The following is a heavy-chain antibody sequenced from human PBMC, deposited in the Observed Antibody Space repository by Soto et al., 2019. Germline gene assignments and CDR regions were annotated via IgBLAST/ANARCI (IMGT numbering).Heavy chain of an antibody. CDR3: TRDISPGTSGWYFDAFDL. J-gene: IGHJ3*01. CDR2: IRKDESKM. V-gene: IGHV3-7*05. CDR1: RFIFGNYW. D-gene: IGHD6-19*01. Sequence: EVQLVESGGGLVQPGGSLRLSCTGSRFIFGNYWMTWVRQAQGQGQEWVANIRKDESKMSYLDSVRGRFTISRDNAMNSLFLHMNDLRAEDTALYYCTRDISPGTSGWYFDAFDLWGQGTMVTVSS.